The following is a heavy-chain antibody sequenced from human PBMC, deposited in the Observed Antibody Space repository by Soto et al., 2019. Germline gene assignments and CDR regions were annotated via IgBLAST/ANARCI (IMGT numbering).Heavy chain of an antibody. CDR2: ISSSSSAM. D-gene: IGHD4-4*01. CDR3: ARASYSTRPFDY. CDR1: GFTLSTYS. Sequence: PGGSLRLSCAASGFTLSTYSMNWVRQAPGKGLEWVASISSSSSAMSHADSVKGRFTISRDNAKESLYLQMNSLRAEDTAMYYCARASYSTRPFDYWGQGTLVTVSS. J-gene: IGHJ4*02. V-gene: IGHV3-48*01.